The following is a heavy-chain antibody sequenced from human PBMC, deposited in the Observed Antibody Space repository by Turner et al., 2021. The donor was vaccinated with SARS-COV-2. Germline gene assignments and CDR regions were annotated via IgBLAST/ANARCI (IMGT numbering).Heavy chain of an antibody. J-gene: IGHJ5*02. CDR3: ARAKFRGLISWFDP. CDR2: VGTAGYT. D-gene: IGHD3-10*01. Sequence: EVQLVESGGGLVQPGGSLRLSCAASGFTFSNYDMHWVRQATGKGLEWVSAVGTAGYTYYPGSVKGRCTISRENGKNSLYLQMNSLRAGDTAVYYCARAKFRGLISWFDPWGQGTLVTVSS. V-gene: IGHV3-13*04. CDR1: GFTFSNYD.